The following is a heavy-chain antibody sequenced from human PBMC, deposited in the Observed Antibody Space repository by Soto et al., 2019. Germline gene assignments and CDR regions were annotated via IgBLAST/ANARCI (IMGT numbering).Heavy chain of an antibody. CDR3: ARAMQGNAFDI. CDR1: GGTFSSYT. Sequence: ASVKVSCKASGGTFSSYTISWVRQAPGQGLEWMGRIFPILGIANYAQKFQGRVTITADKSTSTAYMELSSLRSEDTAVYYCARAMQGNAFDIWGQGTMVTVSS. J-gene: IGHJ3*02. CDR2: IFPILGIA. V-gene: IGHV1-69*02.